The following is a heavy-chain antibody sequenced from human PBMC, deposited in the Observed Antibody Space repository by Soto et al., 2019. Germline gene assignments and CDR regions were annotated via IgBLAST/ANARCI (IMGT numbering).Heavy chain of an antibody. D-gene: IGHD3-10*01. J-gene: IGHJ6*02. CDR1: GDSVSSSDYY. CDR2: IYYSGGT. CDR3: ARVYYYGWGRGRSIDV. V-gene: IGHV4-61*08. Sequence: QVQLQESGPGLVKPSETLSLTCTVSGDSVSSSDYYWMWIRQPPGKGLERFGYIYYSGGTNHNPSLKSRVSISGDTSKNQFSLKLSSVIAADTAVYYCARVYYYGWGRGRSIDVWGQGITVTVSS.